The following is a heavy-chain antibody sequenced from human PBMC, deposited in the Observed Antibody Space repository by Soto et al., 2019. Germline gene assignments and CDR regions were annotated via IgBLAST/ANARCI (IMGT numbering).Heavy chain of an antibody. CDR2: ISSSSSYT. CDR1: GFTFSDYY. V-gene: IGHV3-11*05. D-gene: IGHD3-10*01. Sequence: GGSLRLSCAASGFTFSDYYMSWIRQAPGKGLEWVSYISSSSSYTNYADSVKGRFTISRDNAKNSLYLQMNSLRAEDTAVYYCARDRDYYGSGSYSDYWGQGTLVTVSS. CDR3: ARDRDYYGSGSYSDY. J-gene: IGHJ4*02.